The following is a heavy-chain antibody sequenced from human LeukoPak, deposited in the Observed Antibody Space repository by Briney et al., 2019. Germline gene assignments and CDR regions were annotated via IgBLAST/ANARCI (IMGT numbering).Heavy chain of an antibody. V-gene: IGHV1-18*01. CDR3: AREGGIARPPYLYYYIDV. D-gene: IGHD6-6*01. Sequence: ASVKVSCKASGYTFNNHDINWVRQAPGRGLEWMGWINTYSANTNYAQEFQDRVIMTTDTSTSTAYMELRSLRSDDTAVYYCAREGGIARPPYLYYYIDVWGKGPRSPSP. J-gene: IGHJ6*03. CDR2: INTYSANT. CDR1: GYTFNNHD.